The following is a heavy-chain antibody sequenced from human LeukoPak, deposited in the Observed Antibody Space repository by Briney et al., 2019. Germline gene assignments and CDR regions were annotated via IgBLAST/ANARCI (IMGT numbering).Heavy chain of an antibody. D-gene: IGHD6-13*01. CDR3: AGGIAAAGTRFDY. CDR2: IYTSGST. Sequence: ASETLSLTCTVSGGSISSGSYYWSWIRQPAGKGLEWIGRIYTSGSTNYNPSLKSRVTITVDTSKNQFSLKLSSVTAADTAVYYCAGGIAAAGTRFDYWGQGTLVTVSS. CDR1: GGSISSGSYY. J-gene: IGHJ4*02. V-gene: IGHV4-61*02.